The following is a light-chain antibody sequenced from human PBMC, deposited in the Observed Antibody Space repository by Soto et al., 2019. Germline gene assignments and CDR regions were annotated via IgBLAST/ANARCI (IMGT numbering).Light chain of an antibody. CDR2: GSS. Sequence: EIVLTQSPATLSVSPGERVTLSCRASQSVGSNLAWYQQKPGQALRLLISGSSTRATGFPARFSGSGSGTEFTLIISSLQSEDFAVYYCQQYNDWSITFGQGTRLELK. V-gene: IGKV3-15*01. CDR3: QQYNDWSIT. CDR1: QSVGSN. J-gene: IGKJ5*01.